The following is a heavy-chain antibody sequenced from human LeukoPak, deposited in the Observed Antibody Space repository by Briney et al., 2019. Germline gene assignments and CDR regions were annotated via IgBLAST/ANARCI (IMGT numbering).Heavy chain of an antibody. J-gene: IGHJ6*02. CDR2: ISWNSGSI. Sequence: GRSLRLSCAASGFTFDDYAMHWVRQAPGKGLEWVSGISWNSGSIGYADSVKGRFTISRDNAKNSLYLQMNSLRAEDTAVYYCARHGYCSGGSCPTDVWGQGTTVTVSS. V-gene: IGHV3-9*01. CDR1: GFTFDDYA. D-gene: IGHD2-15*01. CDR3: ARHGYCSGGSCPTDV.